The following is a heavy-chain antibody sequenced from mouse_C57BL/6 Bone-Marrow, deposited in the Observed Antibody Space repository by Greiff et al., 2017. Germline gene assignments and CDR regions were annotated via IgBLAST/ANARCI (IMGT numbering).Heavy chain of an antibody. Sequence: QVQLQQSGAELVRPGASVKLSCKASGYTFTDYYINWVKQRPGQGLEWIARIYPGSGNTYYNEKFKGKATLTAEKSSSTAYMQLSSLTSEDSAVYFCARGHYSNYAWFAYWGQGTLVTVSA. CDR3: ARGHYSNYAWFAY. D-gene: IGHD2-5*01. J-gene: IGHJ3*01. V-gene: IGHV1-76*01. CDR2: IYPGSGNT. CDR1: GYTFTDYY.